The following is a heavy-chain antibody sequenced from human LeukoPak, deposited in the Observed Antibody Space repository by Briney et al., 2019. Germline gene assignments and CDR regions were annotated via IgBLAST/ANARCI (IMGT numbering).Heavy chain of an antibody. CDR2: IYSGGST. CDR1: GFTVSHTY. CDR3: ARDGKSSGWFGWFDS. J-gene: IGHJ5*01. V-gene: IGHV3-53*01. D-gene: IGHD6-19*01. Sequence: GGCLRLSCAASGFTVSHTYVSWVRQAPGKGLEWVSVIYSGGSTYYGDSVKGRFTMSRDNSKNTLYLQMDSLRAEDTAVYYCARDGKSSGWFGWFDSWGQGTLVTVSS.